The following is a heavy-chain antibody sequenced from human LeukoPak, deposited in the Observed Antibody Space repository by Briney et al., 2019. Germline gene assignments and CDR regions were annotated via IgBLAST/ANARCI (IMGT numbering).Heavy chain of an antibody. CDR1: GFTFSSYS. CDR2: ISSSSSYI. D-gene: IGHD5-18*01. V-gene: IGHV3-21*01. J-gene: IGHJ4*02. CDR3: ARDQADTAMVPPYFDY. Sequence: GGSLRLSCAASGFTFSSYSMNWVRHAAGKGLEWVSSISSSSSYIYYADSVKGRFTISRDNAKNSLYLQMNSLRAEDTAVYYCARDQADTAMVPPYFDYWGQGTLATVSS.